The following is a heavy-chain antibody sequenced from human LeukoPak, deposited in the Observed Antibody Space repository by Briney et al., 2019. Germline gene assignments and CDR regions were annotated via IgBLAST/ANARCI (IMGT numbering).Heavy chain of an antibody. V-gene: IGHV3-23*01. CDR2: VSASGGTA. CDR1: GFTFSSYA. D-gene: IGHD6-13*01. CDR3: AKMYSSSWFDY. J-gene: IGHJ4*02. Sequence: GGSLRLSCAASGFTFSSYAMSWVRQAPGQGLEWVSAVSASGGTAYYADSVKGRFTISRDNSKNTLYLQMSSLRAEDTAVYYCAKMYSSSWFDYWGQGTLVTVSS.